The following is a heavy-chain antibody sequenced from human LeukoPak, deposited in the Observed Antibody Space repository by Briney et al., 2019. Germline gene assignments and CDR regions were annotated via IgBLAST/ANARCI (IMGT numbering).Heavy chain of an antibody. D-gene: IGHD1-1*01. CDR1: GFTFSSYSM. J-gene: IGHJ4*02. Sequence: GSLRLSCAASGFTFSSYSMNWVRQPPGKGLEWIGEIYHSGSTNYNPSLKSRVTISVDKSKNQFSLKLSSVTAADTAVYYCARRFPPLGTPDWGQGTLVTVSS. CDR3: ARRFPPLGTPD. V-gene: IGHV4-4*02. CDR2: IYHSGST.